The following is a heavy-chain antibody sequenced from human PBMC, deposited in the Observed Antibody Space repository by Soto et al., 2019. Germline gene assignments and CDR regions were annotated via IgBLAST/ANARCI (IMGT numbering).Heavy chain of an antibody. CDR2: IYYSGST. CDR1: GGSIFSYY. CDR3: ARRSSSNWYFDL. Sequence: PSETLSLTCTVSGGSIFSYYWSWIRQPPGKGLEWIGYIYYSGSTNYNPSLKSRDTISVDTSKKQLSLKLSSVTDADTSVYYCARRSSSNWYFDLWGRGTLVTVSS. J-gene: IGHJ2*01. V-gene: IGHV4-59*01.